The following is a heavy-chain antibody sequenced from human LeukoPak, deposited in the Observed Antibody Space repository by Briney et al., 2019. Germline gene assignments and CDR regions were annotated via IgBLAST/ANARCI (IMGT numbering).Heavy chain of an antibody. CDR1: GYTFTAYY. D-gene: IGHD3-16*01. CDR3: GRGFIEYGSSLGEY. Sequence: GASVKVSCKASGYTFTAYYIQWVRQAPGQGLEWMGWINPNSGGTNYAQKFQGRVTMTRDTSVSAVYMELSRLRSDDTAVYYCGRGFIEYGSSLGEYWGQGTLVTVSS. CDR2: INPNSGGT. V-gene: IGHV1-2*02. J-gene: IGHJ4*02.